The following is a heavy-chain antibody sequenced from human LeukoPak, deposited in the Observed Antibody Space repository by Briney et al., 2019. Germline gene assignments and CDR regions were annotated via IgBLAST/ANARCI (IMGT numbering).Heavy chain of an antibody. J-gene: IGHJ4*02. V-gene: IGHV4-59*01. CDR3: ARGDSSSWYSPHFDY. CDR1: GGSISSYY. CDR2: IYYSGST. Sequence: PSETLSLTCTVSGGSISSYYWSWIRQPPGKGLEWIGYIYYSGSTNYNPSLKGRVTISVDTSKNQFSLKLSSVTAADTAVYYCARGDSSSWYSPHFDYWGQGTLVTVSS. D-gene: IGHD6-13*01.